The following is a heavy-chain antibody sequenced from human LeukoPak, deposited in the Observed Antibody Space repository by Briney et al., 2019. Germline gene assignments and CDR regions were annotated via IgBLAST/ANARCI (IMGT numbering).Heavy chain of an antibody. V-gene: IGHV1-18*01. CDR2: ITVNNGYT. CDR1: GYTFTSHG. CDR3: AKVHCISTNCNHIWTYFDY. J-gene: IGHJ4*02. D-gene: IGHD2-2*01. Sequence: ASVKVSCKAAGYTFTSHGFIWLRQAPGQGLEWMGWITVNNGYTKYAQELQGRVTMTTDTSTSTAYMELRSLRADDTAVYYCAKVHCISTNCNHIWTYFDYWGQGTLVTVSS.